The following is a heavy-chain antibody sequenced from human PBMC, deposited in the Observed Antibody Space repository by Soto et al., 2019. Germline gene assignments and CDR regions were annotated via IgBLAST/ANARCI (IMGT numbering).Heavy chain of an antibody. CDR2: INPSGGST. CDR1: GYTFTGYY. CDR3: ASETTVTRDAFDI. V-gene: IGHV1-46*03. J-gene: IGHJ3*02. D-gene: IGHD4-17*01. Sequence: GASVKVSCKASGYTFTGYYMHWVRQAPGQGLEWMGIINPSGGSTSYAQKFQGRVTMTRDTSTSTVYMELSSLRSEDTAVYYCASETTVTRDAFDIWGQGTMVTVSS.